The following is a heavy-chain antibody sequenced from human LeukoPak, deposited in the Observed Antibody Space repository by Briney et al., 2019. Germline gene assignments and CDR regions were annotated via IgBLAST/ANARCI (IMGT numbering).Heavy chain of an antibody. V-gene: IGHV4-61*01. CDR2: MYYSGRI. D-gene: IGHD3-16*01. J-gene: IGHJ4*02. CDR1: GGSISSGSYY. CDR3: ASGVVYDYVWDY. Sequence: PSQTLSLTCTVSGGSISSGSYYWSWIRQPPWKGLEWIGYMYYSGRIDYNPSLKSRVTISADTSKTQFSLKLSSVTAADTAVYYCASGVVYDYVWDYWGQGTLVTVSS.